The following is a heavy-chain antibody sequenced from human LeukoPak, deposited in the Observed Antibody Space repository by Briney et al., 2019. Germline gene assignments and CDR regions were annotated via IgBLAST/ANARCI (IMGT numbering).Heavy chain of an antibody. CDR2: ISSSGSTI. CDR3: ARDGVVVTAYYYGMDV. CDR1: GFTFSSYE. Sequence: GGSLRLSCAASGFTFSSYEMNWVRQAPGKGLDWVSYISSSGSTIYYADSVKGRFTISRDNAKNSLYLQMNSLRAEDTAVYYCARDGVVVTAYYYGMDVWGQGTTVTVSS. J-gene: IGHJ6*02. V-gene: IGHV3-48*03. D-gene: IGHD2-21*02.